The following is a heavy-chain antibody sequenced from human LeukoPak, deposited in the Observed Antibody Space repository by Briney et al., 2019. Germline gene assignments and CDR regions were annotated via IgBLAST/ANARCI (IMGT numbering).Heavy chain of an antibody. CDR3: ATLGNSGPGDY. CDR1: GFTFSSYA. Sequence: GSLRLSCAASGFTFSSYAMSWVRQAPGKGLEWVSAISGSGGSTYYADSVKGRFTISRDNSKNTLYLQMNSLRSEDTAVYYCATLGNSGPGDYWGQGTLVTVSS. V-gene: IGHV3-23*01. J-gene: IGHJ4*02. D-gene: IGHD6-19*01. CDR2: ISGSGGST.